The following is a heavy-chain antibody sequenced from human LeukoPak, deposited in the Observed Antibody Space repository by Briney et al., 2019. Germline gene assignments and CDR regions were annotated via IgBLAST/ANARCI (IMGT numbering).Heavy chain of an antibody. CDR3: AKVTAVASTGALDY. V-gene: IGHV3-74*01. D-gene: IGHD6-19*01. J-gene: IGHJ4*02. CDR1: GFTFSSYW. Sequence: GGSLRLSCAASGFTFSSYWMHWVRHAPGKGLVWVSRINSDGSGTTYADSVKGRFTISRDNAKNTLYLQMNSLRADDTAVYYCAKVTAVASTGALDYWGQGTLVTVSS. CDR2: INSDGSGT.